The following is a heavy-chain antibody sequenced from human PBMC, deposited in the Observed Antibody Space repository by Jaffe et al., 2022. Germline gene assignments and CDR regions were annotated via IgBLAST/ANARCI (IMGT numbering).Heavy chain of an antibody. D-gene: IGHD6-6*01. J-gene: IGHJ4*02. Sequence: QVQLVESGGGVVQPGGSLRLSCAASGFTFSSYGMHWVRQAPGKGLEWVAFIRYDGSNKYYADSVKGRFTISRDNSKNTLYLQMNSLRAEDTAVYYCAKEGQLAADYWGQGTLVTVSS. CDR3: AKEGQLAADY. CDR2: IRYDGSNK. V-gene: IGHV3-30*02. CDR1: GFTFSSYG.